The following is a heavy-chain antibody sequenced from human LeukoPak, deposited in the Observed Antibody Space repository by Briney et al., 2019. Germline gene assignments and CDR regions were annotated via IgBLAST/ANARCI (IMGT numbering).Heavy chain of an antibody. Sequence: ASVKVSCKASGYTFTCYDINWVRQATGQGLEWMGWMNPNSGNTGYAQKFQGRVTITRNTSISTAYMELSSLRSEDTAVYYCARRGYSSSWYYYYYYMDVWGKGTTVTVSS. CDR1: GYTFTCYD. V-gene: IGHV1-8*03. D-gene: IGHD6-13*01. J-gene: IGHJ6*03. CDR3: ARRGYSSSWYYYYYYMDV. CDR2: MNPNSGNT.